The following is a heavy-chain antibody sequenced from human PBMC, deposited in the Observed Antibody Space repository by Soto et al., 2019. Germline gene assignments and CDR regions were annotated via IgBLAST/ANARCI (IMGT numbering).Heavy chain of an antibody. V-gene: IGHV1-69*01. D-gene: IGHD1-26*01. CDR1: GASFDSYT. Sequence: QVQLVQSGAEVRKSGSSVKVSCKLSGASFDSYTITWVRQAPGQGLEWMGGIIPIFGTTNYAQKFQGRLTITADEFTSAAYMDLSSLTSEDTAVYYCARGPLYDLESGMYWYFDLWGRGTLVTVSS. CDR3: ARGPLYDLESGMYWYFDL. J-gene: IGHJ2*01. CDR2: IIPIFGTT.